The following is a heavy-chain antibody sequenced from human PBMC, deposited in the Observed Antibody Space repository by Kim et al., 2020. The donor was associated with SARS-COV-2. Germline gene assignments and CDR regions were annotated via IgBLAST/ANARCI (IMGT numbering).Heavy chain of an antibody. D-gene: IGHD6-6*01. CDR1: GGSFSGYY. J-gene: IGHJ6*02. Sequence: SETLSLTCAVYGGSFSGYYWSWIRQPPGKGLEWIGEISHSGSTNYNPSLKSRVTISVDTSKNQFSLKLSSVTAADTAVYYWARSIAARHWSYYYYYGMYVWGQGTTVTVSS. CDR3: ARSIAARHWSYYYYYGMYV. V-gene: IGHV4-34*01. CDR2: ISHSGST.